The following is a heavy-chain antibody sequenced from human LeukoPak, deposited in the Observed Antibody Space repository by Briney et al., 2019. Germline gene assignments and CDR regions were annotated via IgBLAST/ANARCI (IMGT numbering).Heavy chain of an antibody. Sequence: PSETLSLTCTVSGGSISSSGYYWGWIRQPPGKGLEWIGNIYYVGSTYYNPSLNSRVTISVDTSKNQFSLKLNFVTAADTAMYYCARMFRSSWYINWFDPWGQGTLVTVSS. CDR1: GGSISSSGYY. J-gene: IGHJ5*02. D-gene: IGHD6-13*01. V-gene: IGHV4-39*07. CDR2: IYYVGST. CDR3: ARMFRSSWYINWFDP.